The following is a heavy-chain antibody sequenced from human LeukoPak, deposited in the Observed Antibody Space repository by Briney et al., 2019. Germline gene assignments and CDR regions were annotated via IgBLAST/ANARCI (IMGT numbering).Heavy chain of an antibody. Sequence: ASVKVSCKASGYTFTSYGITWVRQAPGQGPEWMGWISGHNGNTNYAQKLQGRVTMTTDTSTSTAYMELRSLRSDDTAVYYCAVNAYNKNFDYWGQGTLVTVST. CDR1: GYTFTSYG. D-gene: IGHD5-24*01. CDR3: AVNAYNKNFDY. CDR2: ISGHNGNT. J-gene: IGHJ4*02. V-gene: IGHV1-18*01.